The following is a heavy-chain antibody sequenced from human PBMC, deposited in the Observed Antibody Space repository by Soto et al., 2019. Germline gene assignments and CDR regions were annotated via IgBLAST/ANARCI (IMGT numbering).Heavy chain of an antibody. D-gene: IGHD2-15*01. CDR1: GFTFSSCT. CDR2: ISPSTSHI. J-gene: IGHJ6*02. CDR3: SGCSGGACHQNYGMDV. Sequence: EVHLVESGGGLVKPGGSLRLSCAVSGFTFSSCTMNWVRQAPGKGLEWVSSISPSTSHIYYADSVKGRFTISRDNAKNSRLLQMNSLRAEVTAVYYCSGCSGGACHQNYGMDVWGQGTKFIFSS. V-gene: IGHV3-21*01.